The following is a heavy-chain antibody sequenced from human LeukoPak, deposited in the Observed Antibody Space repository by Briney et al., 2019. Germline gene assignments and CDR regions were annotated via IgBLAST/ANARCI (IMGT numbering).Heavy chain of an antibody. CDR2: ISGSGGST. V-gene: IGHV3-23*01. D-gene: IGHD3-3*01. Sequence: GGSLRLSCAASGFTFSSYAMSWVRQAPGKGLEWVSAISGSGGSTYYADSVKGRFTISRDNSKNTLYLQMNSLRADDTAVYYCARDSLWSGYYPYNWFDPWGQGTLVTVSS. CDR1: GFTFSSYA. J-gene: IGHJ5*02. CDR3: ARDSLWSGYYPYNWFDP.